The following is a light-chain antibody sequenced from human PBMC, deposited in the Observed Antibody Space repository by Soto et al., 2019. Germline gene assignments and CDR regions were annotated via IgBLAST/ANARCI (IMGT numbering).Light chain of an antibody. V-gene: IGKV1-27*01. Sequence: DIQMTQSPSSLSASVGDRVTITCRASQGISNYLAWYQQKPGKVPKLLIYAASTLQSGVPSRFSGSGSGTDFTITISSLQPEDVATYYCQKYNSAPWYTFGQGTKLEIK. CDR3: QKYNSAPWYT. J-gene: IGKJ2*01. CDR2: AAS. CDR1: QGISNY.